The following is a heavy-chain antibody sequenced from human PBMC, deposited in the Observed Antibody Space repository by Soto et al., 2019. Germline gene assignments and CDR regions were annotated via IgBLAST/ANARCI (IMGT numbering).Heavy chain of an antibody. CDR1: GFTFSTYG. V-gene: IGHV3-33*01. Sequence: QVQLVESGGGVVQPGRSLRLSCAASGFTFSTYGMHWVRQAPGMGLEWVAVIWYDGSHKDYADSVKGRFTISRDNSKNTLYLQMNSLRAEDTAVYYCASAVGPFDYWGQGTLVTVSS. D-gene: IGHD1-26*01. J-gene: IGHJ4*02. CDR2: IWYDGSHK. CDR3: ASAVGPFDY.